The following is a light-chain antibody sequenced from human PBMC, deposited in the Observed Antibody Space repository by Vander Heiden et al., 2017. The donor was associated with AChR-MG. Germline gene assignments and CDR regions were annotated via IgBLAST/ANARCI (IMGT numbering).Light chain of an antibody. CDR3: QQTFNTTYS. V-gene: IGKV1-39*01. Sequence: DIQLTQSPSSLSASVGDRVIITCRASHTIWNYLNWYQHKPGKAPQLLIYSISNLQSGVPSRFSGSGSGTDFTLTISSLQPEDFATYYCQQTFNTTYSFGQGTKLEIK. J-gene: IGKJ2*01. CDR1: HTIWNY. CDR2: SIS.